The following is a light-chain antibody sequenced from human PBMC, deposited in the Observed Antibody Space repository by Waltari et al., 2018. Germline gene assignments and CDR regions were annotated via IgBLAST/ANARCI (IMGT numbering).Light chain of an antibody. J-gene: IGKJ3*01. Sequence: CRASQVISSSLNWDQQKPGKAPKLLIYAASNLPTGVPSRFSGRGSGPNFTLTISDLQPEDFATYHCQQSYSTGFTFGPGTRLDLK. CDR2: AAS. CDR3: QQSYSTGFT. CDR1: QVISSS. V-gene: IGKV1-39*01.